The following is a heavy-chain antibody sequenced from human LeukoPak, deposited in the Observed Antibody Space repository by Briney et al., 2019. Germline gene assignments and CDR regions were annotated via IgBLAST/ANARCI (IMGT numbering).Heavy chain of an antibody. Sequence: PSETLSLTCAVYGGSFRGYYWRWIPHPPGKGLEWIGEINHSESTNYHPPLKSRVTLSVDTSKNHFSLKLSSVTAAETAVYYCARSVAISSGYYDFDYWVWGTLVTASS. CDR3: ARSVAISSGYYDFDY. J-gene: IGHJ4*02. CDR1: GGSFRGYY. D-gene: IGHD3-22*01. V-gene: IGHV4-34*01. CDR2: INHSEST.